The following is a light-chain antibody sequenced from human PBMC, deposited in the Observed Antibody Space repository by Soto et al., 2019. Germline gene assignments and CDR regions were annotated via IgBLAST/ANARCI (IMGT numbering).Light chain of an antibody. V-gene: IGKV3-15*01. J-gene: IGKJ5*01. CDR2: GAS. Sequence: EVVLTQSPATLSVSPGERATLSCRASQSVGTLLAWYHQKPGQAPRLLIYGASTRASTVADRFSGSWSGTDFTLTISSLQSEDFGVYYCQQYNNWPITFGQGTRLE. CDR3: QQYNNWPIT. CDR1: QSVGTL.